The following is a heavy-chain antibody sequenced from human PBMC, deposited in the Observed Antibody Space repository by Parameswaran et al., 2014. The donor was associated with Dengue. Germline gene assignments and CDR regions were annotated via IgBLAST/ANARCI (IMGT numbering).Heavy chain of an antibody. J-gene: IGHJ3*02. CDR3: ASLWVVTAIEGDYGAFDI. D-gene: IGHD2-21*02. CDR2: INPSGGST. Sequence: VRQAPGQGLEWMGIINPSGGSTSYAQKFQGRVTMTRDTSTSTVYMELSSLRSEDTAVYYCASLWVVTAIEGDYGAFDIWGQGTMVTVSS. V-gene: IGHV1-46*01.